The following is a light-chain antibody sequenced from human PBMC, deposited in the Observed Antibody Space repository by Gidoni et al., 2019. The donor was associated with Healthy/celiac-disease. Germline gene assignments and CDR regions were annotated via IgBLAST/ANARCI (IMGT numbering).Light chain of an antibody. V-gene: IGKV3-20*01. CDR2: GAS. J-gene: IGKJ1*01. Sequence: EFVFTQSPGTLSLSPGERATLSCRASQSVSSSYLAWYQQKPGQAPRLLIYGASRRATGIPDRFSGSGSGTDFTLTISRLEPEDFAVYYCQQYGSTPQTFGQGTKVEIK. CDR3: QQYGSTPQT. CDR1: QSVSSSY.